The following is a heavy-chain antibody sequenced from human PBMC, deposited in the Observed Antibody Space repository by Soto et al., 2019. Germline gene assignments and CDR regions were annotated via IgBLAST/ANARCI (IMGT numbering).Heavy chain of an antibody. D-gene: IGHD2-2*01. V-gene: IGHV3-9*01. CDR2: ISWNSGSI. CDR3: AKDYCSSPSCPPREYYYYMDV. J-gene: IGHJ6*03. Sequence: EVQLVESGGGLVQPGRSLRLSCAASGFTFDDYAMHWVRQAPGKGLEWVSGISWNSGSIGYADSVKGRFTISRDNAKNSLYLQMNSLRAEDTALYYCAKDYCSSPSCPPREYYYYMDVWGKGTTVTVSS. CDR1: GFTFDDYA.